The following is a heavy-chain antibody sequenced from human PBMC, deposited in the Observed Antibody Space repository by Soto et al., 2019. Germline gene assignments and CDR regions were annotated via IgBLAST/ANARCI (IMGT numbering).Heavy chain of an antibody. Sequence: GASVKLSCKASGGTFSSYAISWVRQAPGQGLEWMGGIIPIFGTANYAQKFQGRVTITADESTSTAYMELSSLRSEDTAVYYCAREIAGSGSYYPPVYWGQGTLVTVSS. J-gene: IGHJ4*02. V-gene: IGHV1-69*13. CDR2: IIPIFGTA. D-gene: IGHD3-10*01. CDR1: GGTFSSYA. CDR3: AREIAGSGSYYPPVY.